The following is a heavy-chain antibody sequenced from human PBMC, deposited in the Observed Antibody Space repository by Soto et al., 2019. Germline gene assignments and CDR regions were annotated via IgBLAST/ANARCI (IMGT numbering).Heavy chain of an antibody. CDR2: AYHNGLT. D-gene: IGHD6-19*01. J-gene: IGHJ4*02. Sequence: XETLYLTCSVSGDSVTSNVWWSWVRQSPGKGLEWIGEAYHNGLTNYSPSLKSRVSMSVDTSRNEFSLKMTSLTAADTAIYYCARDAAVPGESDRFDYWGQGTLVTV. V-gene: IGHV4-4*02. CDR1: GDSVTSNVW. CDR3: ARDAAVPGESDRFDY.